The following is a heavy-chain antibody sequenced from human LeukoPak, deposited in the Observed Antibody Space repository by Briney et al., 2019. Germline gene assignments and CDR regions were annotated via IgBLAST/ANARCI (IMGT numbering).Heavy chain of an antibody. D-gene: IGHD4-17*01. CDR3: ACSPESTANWFDP. J-gene: IGHJ5*02. Sequence: PSETLSLTCAVYGGSFSGYYWSWIRQPPGKGLEGIGEINHSGSTNYNPSLKSRVTISVDTSKNQFSLKLSSVTAADTAVYYCACSPESTANWFDPWGQGTLVTVSS. V-gene: IGHV4-34*01. CDR1: GGSFSGYY. CDR2: INHSGST.